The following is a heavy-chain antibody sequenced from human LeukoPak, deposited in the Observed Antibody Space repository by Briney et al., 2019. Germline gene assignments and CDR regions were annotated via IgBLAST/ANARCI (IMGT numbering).Heavy chain of an antibody. V-gene: IGHV1-2*02. D-gene: IGHD2-2*01. CDR2: INPNSGGT. CDR1: GYTFTGYY. J-gene: IGHJ4*02. Sequence: ASVKVSCKASGYTFTGYYMHWARQAPGQGLEWMGWINPNSGGTNYAQKFQGRVTMTRDTSISTAYMELSRLRSDDTAVYYCAILPEDIVVVPAGGWGQGTLVTVSS. CDR3: AILPEDIVVVPAGG.